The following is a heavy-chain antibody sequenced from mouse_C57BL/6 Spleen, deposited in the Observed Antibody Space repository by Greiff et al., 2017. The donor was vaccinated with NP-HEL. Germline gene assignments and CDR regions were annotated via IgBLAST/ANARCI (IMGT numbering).Heavy chain of an antibody. CDR1: GYTFTSYW. CDR3: ARGGGNYAVDY. V-gene: IGHV1-50*01. J-gene: IGHJ2*01. Sequence: VKPGASVKLSCKASGYTFTSYWMQWVKQRPGQGLEWIGEIDPSDSYTNYNQKFKGKATLTVDTSSSTAYMQLSSLTSEDSAVYYCARGGGNYAVDYWGQGTTLTFSS. CDR2: IDPSDSYT. D-gene: IGHD2-1*01.